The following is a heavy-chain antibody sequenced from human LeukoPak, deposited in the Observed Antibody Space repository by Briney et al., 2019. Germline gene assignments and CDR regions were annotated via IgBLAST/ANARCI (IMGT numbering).Heavy chain of an antibody. J-gene: IGHJ4*02. V-gene: IGHV3-23*01. CDR2: ISGSGGST. D-gene: IGHD1-26*01. Sequence: GGSLRLSCAGPGFTFSSSAMNWVRQAPGKGLEWVSAISGSGGSTYYADSVKGRFTISRDNSKNTLYLQMNSLRAEDTAVYYFAQDLVGTTYYLGYWCQGTLVTVSS. CDR1: GFTFSSSA. CDR3: AQDLVGTTYYLGY.